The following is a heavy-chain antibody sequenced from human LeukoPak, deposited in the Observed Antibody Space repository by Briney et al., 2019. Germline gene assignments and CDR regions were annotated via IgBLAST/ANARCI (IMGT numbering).Heavy chain of an antibody. Sequence: PGGSLRLSCAASGFTFSSYEMNWVRQAPGKGLEWVSYISSSGSTIYYADSVKGRFTISRDNAKNSPYLQMNSLRAEDTAVYYCARARSGALYWGQGTLVTVSS. CDR2: ISSSGSTI. V-gene: IGHV3-48*03. D-gene: IGHD3-3*01. CDR3: ARARSGALY. CDR1: GFTFSSYE. J-gene: IGHJ4*02.